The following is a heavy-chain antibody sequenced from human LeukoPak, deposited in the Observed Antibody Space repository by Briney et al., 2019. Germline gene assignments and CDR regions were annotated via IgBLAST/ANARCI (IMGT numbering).Heavy chain of an antibody. CDR2: ISSSSRTI. V-gene: IGHV3-48*01. D-gene: IGHD3-22*01. CDR3: ARDYYDSSGYIEFDY. Sequence: PGGSLRLSCAASGFTFSSYRMNWVRQAPGKGLEWVSYISSSSRTIYYADSVKGRFTVSRDNSKNTLYVQMKSLRAEDTAVYYCARDYYDSSGYIEFDYWGQGTLVTVSS. CDR1: GFTFSSYR. J-gene: IGHJ4*02.